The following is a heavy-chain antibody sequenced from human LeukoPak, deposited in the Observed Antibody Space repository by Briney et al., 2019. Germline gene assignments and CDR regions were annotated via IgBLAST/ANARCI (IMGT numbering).Heavy chain of an antibody. V-gene: IGHV1-8*03. D-gene: IGHD4-11*01. Sequence: ASVKVSCKASGDTFSGYDINWVRQATGEGLEWMGWMNPNSGNTGYAQKFQGRVTITRNTSISTAYMELSSLRSEDTAVYYCAGGYSTDDAFDIWGQGTMVTVSS. CDR3: AGGYSTDDAFDI. CDR2: MNPNSGNT. J-gene: IGHJ3*02. CDR1: GDTFSGYD.